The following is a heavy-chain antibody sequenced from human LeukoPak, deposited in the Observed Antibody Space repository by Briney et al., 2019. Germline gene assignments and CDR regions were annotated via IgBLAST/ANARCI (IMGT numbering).Heavy chain of an antibody. CDR2: VNADGGNT. D-gene: IGHD1-26*01. CDR3: TKRVKYGGTWDHFAD. J-gene: IGHJ4*02. V-gene: IGHV3-23*01. Sequence: GGSLRLSCAASGFTVDNYRMTWVRQAPGKGLEWVSTVNADGGNTYYADSVKGRFTISRDNSKSTLILQMNSLRVEDTALYYCTKRVKYGGTWDHFADWGQGTLVTVSS. CDR1: GFTVDNYR.